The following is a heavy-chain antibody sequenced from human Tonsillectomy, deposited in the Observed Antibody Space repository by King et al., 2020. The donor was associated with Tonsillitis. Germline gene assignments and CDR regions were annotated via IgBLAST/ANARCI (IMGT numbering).Heavy chain of an antibody. J-gene: IGHJ4*02. CDR3: AKDVWGADSHFWSGDGPFDY. CDR2: ISWNSTGI. V-gene: IGHV3-9*01. D-gene: IGHD3-3*02. CDR1: GFTFDDYA. Sequence: VQLVESGGGLVQPGRSLRLSCAASGFTFDDYAMHWVRQAPGKGLEWVSGISWNSTGIGYADSVKGRFTISRDNAKNSLYLQMNSLRAEDTALYYCAKDVWGADSHFWSGDGPFDYWGLGTLVTVSS.